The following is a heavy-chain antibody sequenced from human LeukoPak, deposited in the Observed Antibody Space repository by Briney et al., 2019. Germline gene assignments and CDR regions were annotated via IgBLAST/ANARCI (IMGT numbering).Heavy chain of an antibody. Sequence: SGGSLRLSCAPSGLTFSDYYMSWIRQAPGKGLEWVSYISSSSTDTKYADSVKGRFTISRDNAKNSLYLQMNSLRAEDTAVYYCARVSSLAAAGTTDYWGQGTLVTVSS. CDR1: GLTFSDYY. J-gene: IGHJ4*02. D-gene: IGHD6-13*01. CDR2: ISSSSTDT. CDR3: ARVSSLAAAGTTDY. V-gene: IGHV3-11*06.